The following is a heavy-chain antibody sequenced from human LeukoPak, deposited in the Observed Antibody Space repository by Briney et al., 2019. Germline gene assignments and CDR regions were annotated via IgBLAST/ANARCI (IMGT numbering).Heavy chain of an antibody. CDR3: ASNLRELVRFSYYYYGMDV. V-gene: IGHV1-46*01. CDR2: INPSGGST. CDR1: GYTFTGYY. Sequence: ASVKVSCKASGYTFTGYYMHWVRQAPGQGLEWMGIINPSGGSTSYAQKFQGRVTMTRDTSTSTVYIELSSLRSEDTAVYYCASNLRELVRFSYYYYGMDVWGKGTTVTVSS. J-gene: IGHJ6*04. D-gene: IGHD6-13*01.